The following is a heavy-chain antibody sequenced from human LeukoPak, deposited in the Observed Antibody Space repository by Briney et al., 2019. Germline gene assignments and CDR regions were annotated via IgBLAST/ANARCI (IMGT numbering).Heavy chain of an antibody. V-gene: IGHV3-9*03. J-gene: IGHJ6*03. CDR3: VKSSSAYYYMDV. CDR2: ISWNSAFI. CDR1: GFTFDDYA. Sequence: GGSLRLSCAASGFTFDDYAMHWVRQVPGKGLEWVSGISWNSAFIGYADSVKGRFTISRDNAKNSLYLQMNSLRAEDMALYYCVKSSSAYYYMDVWGKGATVTVSS.